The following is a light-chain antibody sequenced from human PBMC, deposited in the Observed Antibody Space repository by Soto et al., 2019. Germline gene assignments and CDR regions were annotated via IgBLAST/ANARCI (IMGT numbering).Light chain of an antibody. CDR3: GTWDSSLSAVV. Sequence: QSVLTQPPSVSAAPGQTVTISCSGSSSNIGNNYVSWYQHFPGTAPKLLIYDNSNRPSGIPDRFSGSKSDTSATLGITGLQTGDEADYYCGTWDSSLSAVVFGGGTKLTVL. V-gene: IGLV1-51*01. CDR2: DNS. CDR1: SSNIGNNY. J-gene: IGLJ2*01.